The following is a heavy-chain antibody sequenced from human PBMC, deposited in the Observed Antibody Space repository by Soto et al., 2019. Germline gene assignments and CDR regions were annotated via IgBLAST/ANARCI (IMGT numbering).Heavy chain of an antibody. CDR3: AKKPPSSIQGWAFGMDV. V-gene: IGHV3-53*02. CDR1: GFSVTINN. CDR2: TFTGGST. D-gene: IGHD1-26*01. J-gene: IGHJ6*02. Sequence: EVQLVETGGGLIQPGGSLRLSCLASGFSVTINNIIWVRQPPGKGLELVSTTFTGGSTHYADSVKGRFSISRDNSKNTVYLQMNNLRVEDTAVYYCAKKPPSSIQGWAFGMDVWGQGTTVSVSS.